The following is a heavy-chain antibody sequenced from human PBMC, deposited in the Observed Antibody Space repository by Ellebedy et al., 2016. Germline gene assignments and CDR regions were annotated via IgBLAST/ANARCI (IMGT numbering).Heavy chain of an antibody. CDR3: AKLTASMVRGALDY. Sequence: GESLKISXAASGFTFSSYAMSWVRQAPGKGLEWVSAISGSGGSTYYADSVKGRFTISRDNSKNTLYLQMNSLRAEDTAVYYCAKLTASMVRGALDYWGQGTLVTVSS. CDR2: ISGSGGST. J-gene: IGHJ4*02. V-gene: IGHV3-23*01. D-gene: IGHD3-10*01. CDR1: GFTFSSYA.